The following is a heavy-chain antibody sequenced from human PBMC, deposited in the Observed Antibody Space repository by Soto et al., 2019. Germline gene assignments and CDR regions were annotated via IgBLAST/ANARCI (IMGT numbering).Heavy chain of an antibody. CDR2: IYYSGST. CDR3: ARESPPQLLIDY. V-gene: IGHV4-31*03. D-gene: IGHD1-1*01. J-gene: IGHJ4*02. Sequence: QVQLQESGPGLVKPSQTLSLTCTVSGGSISSGGYYWSWIRQHPGKGLEWIGYIYYSGSTYYNPSLKSRVIISVDTSKNQFSLKLSSVTAADTAVYYCARESPPQLLIDYWGQGTLVTVSS. CDR1: GGSISSGGYY.